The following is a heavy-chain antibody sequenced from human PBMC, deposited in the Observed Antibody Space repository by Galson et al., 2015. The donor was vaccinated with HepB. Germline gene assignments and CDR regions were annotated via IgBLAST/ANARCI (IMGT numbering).Heavy chain of an antibody. CDR1: GFTVSSNY. D-gene: IGHD1-26*01. V-gene: IGHV3-23*01. J-gene: IGHJ4*02. Sequence: SLRLSCAASGFTVSSNYMSWVRQAPGKGLEWVSAISGSGGSTYYADSVKGRFTISRDNSKNTLYLQMNSLRAEDTAVYYCAKEPPRRGIVGATTRGPFDYWGQGTLVTVSS. CDR2: ISGSGGST. CDR3: AKEPPRRGIVGATTRGPFDY.